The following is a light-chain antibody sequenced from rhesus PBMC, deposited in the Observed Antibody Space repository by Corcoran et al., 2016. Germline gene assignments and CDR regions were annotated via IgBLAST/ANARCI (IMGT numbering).Light chain of an antibody. CDR1: RSLLSNSNNKTY. CDR2: WAS. Sequence: DVVMTQYPDSLAVSLGERVTINCKSSRSLLSNSNNKTYLAWYQQKPGQPPKLFLYWASTRESGVPARCSGSGSGTGFSLTINGLEADYVALYYCQQFYSSPVTFGGGTKVEIK. J-gene: IGKJ4*01. CDR3: QQFYSSPVT. V-gene: IGKV4-1*01.